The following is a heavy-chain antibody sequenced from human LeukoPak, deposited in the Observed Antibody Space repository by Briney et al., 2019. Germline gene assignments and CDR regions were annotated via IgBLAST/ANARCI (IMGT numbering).Heavy chain of an antibody. CDR1: GYTFTSFG. J-gene: IGHJ4*02. V-gene: IGHV1-18*01. D-gene: IGHD6-19*01. CDR3: ARVQGSSGWYIFDY. CDR2: ISAYNANT. Sequence: ASVKVSCTASGYTFTSFGISWVRQAPGQGLEWMGWISAYNANTNFAQNLQGRVTMTTDTSTSTAYMELRSLRSDDTAVYYCARVQGSSGWYIFDYWGQGTLVTVPS.